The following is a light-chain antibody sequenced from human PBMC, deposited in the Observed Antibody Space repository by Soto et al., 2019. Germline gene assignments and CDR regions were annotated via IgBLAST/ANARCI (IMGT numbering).Light chain of an antibody. CDR2: SNN. CDR1: TSNIGSNT. V-gene: IGLV1-44*01. CDR3: AAWDDSLSGPVV. J-gene: IGLJ2*01. Sequence: QSVLTQPPSASGTPGQRVTISCSGSTSNIGSNTVNWYQQLPGTAPKLLIYSNNQRPSGVPDRFSASKSGTSASLAISGLQSEDEADYFCAAWDDSLSGPVVFGGGTQLTVL.